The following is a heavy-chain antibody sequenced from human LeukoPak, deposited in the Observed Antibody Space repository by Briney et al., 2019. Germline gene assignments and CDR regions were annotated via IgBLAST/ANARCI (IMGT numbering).Heavy chain of an antibody. V-gene: IGHV4-4*07. CDR3: ASSGRVGGSSGWFFDY. J-gene: IGHJ4*02. Sequence: SETLSLTCTVSGGSISSYYWSWIRQPAGKGLEWIGRIYTSGSTNYNPSLKSRVTMSVDTSKNQFSLKLSSVTAADTAVYYCASSGRVGGSSGWFFDYWGQGTLVTVSS. CDR2: IYTSGST. CDR1: GGSISSYY. D-gene: IGHD6-19*01.